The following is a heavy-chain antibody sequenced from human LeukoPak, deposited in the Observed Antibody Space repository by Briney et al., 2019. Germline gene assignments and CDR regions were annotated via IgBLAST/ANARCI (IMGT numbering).Heavy chain of an antibody. CDR3: ARGAENFDY. V-gene: IGHV3-33*01. CDR1: GFTFRNYG. CDR2: IWYDGSNK. J-gene: IGHJ4*02. Sequence: GGSLRLSCAASGFTFRNYGMHWVRQAPGKGLEWVALIWYDGSNKYYADSVKGRFTISRDNSKNTLYLQMNSLRAEDTAVYYCARGAENFDYWGQGTLVTVSS.